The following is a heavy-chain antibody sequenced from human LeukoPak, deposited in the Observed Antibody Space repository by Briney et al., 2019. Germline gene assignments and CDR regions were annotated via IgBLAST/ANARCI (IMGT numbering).Heavy chain of an antibody. J-gene: IGHJ4*02. CDR1: GFTFSSYS. CDR2: ISSSSRYI. D-gene: IGHD5-18*01. V-gene: IGHV3-21*01. CDR3: ARDGFPTVDTAMVYYFDY. Sequence: GGSLLLSCAASGFTFSSYSMNWGRQAPGKGLEWVSSISSSSRYIYYADSVKGRFTISRDNAKNSLYLQMNSLRAEDTAVYYCARDGFPTVDTAMVYYFDYWGQGTLVTVSS.